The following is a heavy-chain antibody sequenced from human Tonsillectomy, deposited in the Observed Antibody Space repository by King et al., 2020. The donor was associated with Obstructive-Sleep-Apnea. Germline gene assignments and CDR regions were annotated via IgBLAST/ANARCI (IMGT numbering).Heavy chain of an antibody. CDR2: ISSGSKYM. V-gene: IGHV3-21*01. D-gene: IGHD3-10*01. CDR1: GFSFSLYD. J-gene: IGHJ4*02. CDR3: ARYYDY. Sequence: VQLVESGGGLVQPGGSLRLSCAASGFSFSLYDMNWVRQAPGKGLEWVSSISSGSKYMKYADSVKGRFTISRDNANKSLYLQMNNLRADDTAVYYCARYYDYWGQGTLVTVSS.